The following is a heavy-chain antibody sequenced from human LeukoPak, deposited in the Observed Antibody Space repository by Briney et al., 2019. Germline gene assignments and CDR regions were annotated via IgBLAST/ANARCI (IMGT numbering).Heavy chain of an antibody. V-gene: IGHV3-48*03. CDR3: ARARDCSGGSCYSWYYYYYMDV. CDR1: GFTFSSYE. CDR2: ISSSGSTI. J-gene: IGHJ6*03. D-gene: IGHD2-15*01. Sequence: PGGSLRLSCAASGFTFSSYEMNWVRQAPGKGLEWVSYISSSGSTIYYADAVKGRFTISRDNAKTSLYLKMNSLRAEDTAVYYCARARDCSGGSCYSWYYYYYMDVWGKGTTVTVSS.